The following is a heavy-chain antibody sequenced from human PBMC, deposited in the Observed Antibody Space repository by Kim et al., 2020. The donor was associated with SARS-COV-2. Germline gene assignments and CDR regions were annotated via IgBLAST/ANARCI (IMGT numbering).Heavy chain of an antibody. J-gene: IGHJ4*02. V-gene: IGHV3-74*01. Sequence: SNDGGSTGYADSVKGRFTISRDNAKNTVNLQMNSLRGDDTAVYYCVKGGAHWGQGSLVTVSS. D-gene: IGHD2-15*01. CDR3: VKGGAH. CDR2: SNDGGST.